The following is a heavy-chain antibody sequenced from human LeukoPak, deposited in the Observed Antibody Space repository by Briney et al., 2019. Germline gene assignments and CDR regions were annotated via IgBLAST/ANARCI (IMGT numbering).Heavy chain of an antibody. CDR3: AKISTPIPAAGAMDN. J-gene: IGHJ4*02. V-gene: IGHV3-23*01. CDR1: GFTFRSYA. CDR2: ISGGGGGT. D-gene: IGHD6-13*01. Sequence: PGGSLRLSCAASGFTFRSYAMSWGRQAPGQGLEWVSSISGGGGGTYYANSVKGRFTISRDNSKSTLYLQMNGLRAEDTAVYYCAKISTPIPAAGAMDNWGQGTLVTISS.